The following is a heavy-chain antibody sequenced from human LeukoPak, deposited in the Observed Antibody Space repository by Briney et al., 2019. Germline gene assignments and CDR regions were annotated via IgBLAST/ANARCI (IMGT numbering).Heavy chain of an antibody. Sequence: SETLSLTCIVSGDSVSGYYWNWIRQPPGKGLEWIGYTHYSGNTLYNPSLKSRVTTSVDTSKNQFSLSLSSVTAADTAVYYCARWEVRLNAFEMWGQGTMVTVSS. V-gene: IGHV4-59*02. J-gene: IGHJ3*02. CDR2: THYSGNT. D-gene: IGHD3-10*01. CDR3: ARWEVRLNAFEM. CDR1: GDSVSGYY.